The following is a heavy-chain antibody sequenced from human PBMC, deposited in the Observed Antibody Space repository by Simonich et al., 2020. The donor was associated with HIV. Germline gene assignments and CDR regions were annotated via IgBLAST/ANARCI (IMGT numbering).Heavy chain of an antibody. D-gene: IGHD6-13*01. CDR3: ARDEARIAAAGTQD. V-gene: IGHV4-4*02. Sequence: QVQLQESGPGLVKPSGTLSLTCAVSGGSISSSNWWSWVRQPPGKGLVWVGEIYHRGGTNSKPYLKSRGTISVDKSKNQFSLKLSSVTAADTAVYYCARDEARIAAAGTQDWGQGTLVTVSS. J-gene: IGHJ4*02. CDR2: IYHRGGT. CDR1: GGSISSSNW.